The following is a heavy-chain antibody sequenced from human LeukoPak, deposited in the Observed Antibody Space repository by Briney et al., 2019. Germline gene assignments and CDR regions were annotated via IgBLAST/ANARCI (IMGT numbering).Heavy chain of an antibody. CDR2: INWNGGST. CDR1: GFSFHDYG. CDR3: ARDCSGGSCYSGLFDY. J-gene: IGHJ4*02. V-gene: IGHV3-20*04. D-gene: IGHD2-15*01. Sequence: PGWSLTLSCAASGFSFHDYGMSWVRQAPGKGLEGVSGINWNGGSTGYPDSVKGRFTISRDNYKNTLYLQMNSLRAEDTAVYYCARDCSGGSCYSGLFDYWAQGTRVTVST.